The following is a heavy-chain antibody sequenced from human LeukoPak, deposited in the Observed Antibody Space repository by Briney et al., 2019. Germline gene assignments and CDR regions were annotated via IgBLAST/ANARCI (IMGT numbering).Heavy chain of an antibody. Sequence: SETLSLTCAVYGGSFSGYYWSWIRQPPGKGLEWIGEINHSGSTNYNPSLESRVTISVDTSKNQFSLKLSSVTAADTAVYYCARGWPTYYDFWSGYYTNYFDYWGQGTLVTVSS. V-gene: IGHV4-34*01. J-gene: IGHJ4*02. D-gene: IGHD3-3*01. CDR3: ARGWPTYYDFWSGYYTNYFDY. CDR2: INHSGST. CDR1: GGSFSGYY.